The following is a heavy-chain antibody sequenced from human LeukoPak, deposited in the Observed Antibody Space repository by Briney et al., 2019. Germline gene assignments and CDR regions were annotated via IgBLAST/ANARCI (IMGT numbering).Heavy chain of an antibody. Sequence: GGSLRLSCAASGFTFNTYEMNWVRQAPGKGLEWVSYISSSGSTIYYADSVKGRFTISRDNAKNSLYLQMNSLRAEDTAVYYCARDVYYGSGKFDYWGQGTLVTVSS. CDR3: ARDVYYGSGKFDY. D-gene: IGHD3-10*01. CDR2: ISSSGSTI. CDR1: GFTFNTYE. J-gene: IGHJ4*02. V-gene: IGHV3-48*03.